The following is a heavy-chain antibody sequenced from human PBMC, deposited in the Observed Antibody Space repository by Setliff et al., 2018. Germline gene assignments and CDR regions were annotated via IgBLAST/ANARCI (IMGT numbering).Heavy chain of an antibody. CDR2: IYSGGST. CDR3: ARMYEQWLVRGNWFDP. J-gene: IGHJ5*02. D-gene: IGHD6-19*01. V-gene: IGHV3-66*01. CDR1: GFTVSSNY. Sequence: GGSLRLSCAASGFTVSSNYMSWVRQAPGKGLEWVSVIYSGGSTYYADSVKGRFTISRDNSKNTLYLQMNSLRAEDTAVYYCARMYEQWLVRGNWFDPWGQGTLVTVSS.